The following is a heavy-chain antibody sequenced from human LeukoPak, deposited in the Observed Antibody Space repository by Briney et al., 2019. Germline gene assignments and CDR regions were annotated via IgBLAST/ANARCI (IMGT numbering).Heavy chain of an antibody. Sequence: ASVKVSCKASGYTFTGYFIHWVRQAPGQGLEWMGWINPNSGGTNYAQKFQGRVTMTRDTSISTAYMELSRLRSDDTAVYYCARDQTLWFGELLPQNWFDPWGQGTLVTVSS. CDR1: GYTFTGYF. CDR2: INPNSGGT. V-gene: IGHV1-2*02. J-gene: IGHJ5*02. D-gene: IGHD3-10*01. CDR3: ARDQTLWFGELLPQNWFDP.